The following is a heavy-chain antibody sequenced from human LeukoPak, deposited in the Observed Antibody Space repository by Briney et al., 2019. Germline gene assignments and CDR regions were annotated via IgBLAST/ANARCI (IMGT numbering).Heavy chain of an antibody. CDR3: AASNDAKIAPFDH. CDR2: INTKGET. V-gene: IGHV4-4*09. Sequence: ASETLSLTCTVSGVSMSAYQWSWVRQSPEKGLEWIGCINTKGETSYNPSLKSRVTTSVDTSKSQFSLRLTSVTAADTAVYYCAASNDAKIAPFDHWGQGAPVTVSS. J-gene: IGHJ4*02. D-gene: IGHD2-21*01. CDR1: GVSMSAYQ.